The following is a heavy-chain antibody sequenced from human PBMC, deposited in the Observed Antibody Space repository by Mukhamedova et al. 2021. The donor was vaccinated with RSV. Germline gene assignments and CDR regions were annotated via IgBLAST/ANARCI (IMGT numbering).Heavy chain of an antibody. J-gene: IGHJ3*02. Sequence: QSTWGGLEWLANIKEDGSHTNYVDSVKGRFIISRDNARNSLFLQMNSLRVEDTAVYFCARGPTWSALDIWGQGTMVTVSS. CDR2: IKEDGSHT. CDR3: ARGPTWSALDI. D-gene: IGHD3-3*01. V-gene: IGHV3-7*01.